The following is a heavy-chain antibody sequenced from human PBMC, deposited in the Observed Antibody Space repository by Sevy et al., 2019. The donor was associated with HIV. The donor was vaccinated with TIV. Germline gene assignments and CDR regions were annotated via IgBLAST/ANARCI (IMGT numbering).Heavy chain of an antibody. CDR3: KRWKGAPSIFDH. J-gene: IGHJ4*02. CDR2: LQSDVYGGTV. D-gene: IGHD1-1*01. CDR1: GFTFGDYC. Sequence: SLRLSCTASGFTFGDYCMSWVRQAPGKGLEWVAFLQSDVYGGTVDHAASVRGRFVISRDDSKTIAYLQMNDLKTGETGVYYWKRWKGAPSIFDHWGQGALVTVSS. V-gene: IGHV3-49*04.